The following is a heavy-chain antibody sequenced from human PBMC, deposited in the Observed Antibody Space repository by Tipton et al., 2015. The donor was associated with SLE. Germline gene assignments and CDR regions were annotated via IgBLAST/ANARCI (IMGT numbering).Heavy chain of an antibody. CDR3: AREKIYEQQLIQGFFSYYYGMDV. CDR1: GGSISSADYY. V-gene: IGHV4-31*03. D-gene: IGHD6-13*01. J-gene: IGHJ6*02. Sequence: TLSLTCTVSGGSISSADYYWSWIRQHPGKGLEWIGYIYYTMSAYYSPSLKSRVIISLDTSKNHFSLKLSSVTAADTAVYHCAREKIYEQQLIQGFFSYYYGMDVWGQGTTATVSS. CDR2: IYYTMSA.